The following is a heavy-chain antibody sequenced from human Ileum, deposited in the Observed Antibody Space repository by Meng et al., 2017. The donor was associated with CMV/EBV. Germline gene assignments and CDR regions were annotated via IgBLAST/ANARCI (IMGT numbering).Heavy chain of an antibody. V-gene: IGHV1-2*02. Sequence: KASGYTFTGYYMHWVRQAPGQGLEWMGWINPNSGGTNYAQKFQGRVTMTRDTSISTAYMELSRLRSGDTAVYYCARRLYKGYSGDKYWGQGTLVTVSS. CDR1: GYTFTGYY. CDR3: ARRLYKGYSGDKY. CDR2: INPNSGGT. J-gene: IGHJ4*02. D-gene: IGHD5-12*01.